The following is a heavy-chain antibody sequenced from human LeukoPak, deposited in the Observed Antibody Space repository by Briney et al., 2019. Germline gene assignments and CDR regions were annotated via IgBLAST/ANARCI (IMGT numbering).Heavy chain of an antibody. J-gene: IGHJ3*02. Sequence: GGSLRLSCAASGFTFSSYAMHWVRQAPGKGLEYVSAISSNGGSTYYANSVKGRFTISRDNSKNTLYLQMGSLRAEDMAVYYCARGSGSLSAFDIWGQGTMVTVSS. CDR2: ISSNGGST. V-gene: IGHV3-64*01. D-gene: IGHD3-10*01. CDR1: GFTFSSYA. CDR3: ARGSGSLSAFDI.